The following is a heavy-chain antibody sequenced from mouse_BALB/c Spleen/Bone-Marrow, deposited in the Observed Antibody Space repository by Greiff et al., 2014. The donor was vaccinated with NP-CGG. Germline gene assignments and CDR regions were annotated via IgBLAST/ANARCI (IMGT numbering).Heavy chain of an antibody. CDR2: IYPGDGST. CDR3: ARSGGGSMDY. J-gene: IGHJ4*01. V-gene: IGHV1S56*01. CDR1: GYTFTSYD. D-gene: IGHD1-1*02. Sequence: VQLQQSGPGLVKPGALVKISCKASGYTFTSYDINWVKQRPGQGLEWIGWIYPGDGSTKYNEKFKGKATLTADKSSSTAYMQLSSLTSENSADYFCARSGGGSMDYWGQGTSVTVSS.